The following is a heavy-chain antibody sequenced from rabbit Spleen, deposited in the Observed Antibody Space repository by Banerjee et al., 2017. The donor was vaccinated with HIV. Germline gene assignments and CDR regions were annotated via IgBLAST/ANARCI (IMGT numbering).Heavy chain of an antibody. CDR2: IDPVFGYT. Sequence: QSLEESGGGPVKPGASLTLSCKASGFGFSSYYMSWVRQAPGKGLEWIGSIDPVFGYTYYANWVNGRFTISRDNAQNTVDLQMNSLTAADTATYFCARNANGGWDLWGPGTLVTVS. D-gene: IGHD4-1*01. CDR1: GFGFSSYY. J-gene: IGHJ6*01. CDR3: ARNANGGWDL. V-gene: IGHV1S7*01.